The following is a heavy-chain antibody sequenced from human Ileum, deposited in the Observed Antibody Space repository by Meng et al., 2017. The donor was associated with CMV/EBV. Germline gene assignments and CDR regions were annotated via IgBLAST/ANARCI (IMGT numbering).Heavy chain of an antibody. CDR3: TTWIVAHFDY. D-gene: IGHD5-12*01. V-gene: IGHV3-23*01. J-gene: IGHJ4*02. Sequence: EVQLLESGGGLVQPGGSLRLSCAASGFTFSNYALSWVRQAPGKGLGWVSHIDGPTPNTHYAESAKGRFAISRDNSQNTLYLHMNALRAEDTAVYYCTTWIVAHFDYWGPGTLVTVSS. CDR1: GFTFSNYA. CDR2: IDGPTPNT.